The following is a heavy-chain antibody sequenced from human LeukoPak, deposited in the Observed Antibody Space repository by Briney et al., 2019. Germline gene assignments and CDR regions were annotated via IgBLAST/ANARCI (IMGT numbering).Heavy chain of an antibody. D-gene: IGHD5-24*01. CDR1: RFTFSDYY. CDR3: ARVVGRWEFDY. J-gene: IGHJ4*02. CDR2: ITHSGRTI. Sequence: GGSLRLSCAASRFTFSDYYMSWIRQAPGKWLEWVSSITHSGRTIYYAASVKGRFTISRDNAKNSLYLQMNSLRDEDTAVYYCARVVGRWEFDYWGQGTLVTVSS. V-gene: IGHV3-11*01.